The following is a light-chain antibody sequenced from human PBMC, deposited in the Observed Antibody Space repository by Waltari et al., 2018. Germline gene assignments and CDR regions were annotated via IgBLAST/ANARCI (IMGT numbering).Light chain of an antibody. CDR3: SSYTNSGNVV. CDR2: EVS. V-gene: IGLV2-14*01. CDR1: SSDIGRYNY. J-gene: IGLJ2*01. Sequence: QSALTQPASVSGSPGQAITISCTGTSSDIGRYNYVACYQQHPSKAPNLVISEVSNRTSGVSNLFSGSKSGNTASLTISGLQAEDGAHYYCSSYTNSGNVVFGGGTKLTVL.